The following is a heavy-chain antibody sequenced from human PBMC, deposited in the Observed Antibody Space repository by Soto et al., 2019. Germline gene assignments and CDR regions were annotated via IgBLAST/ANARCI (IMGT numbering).Heavy chain of an antibody. J-gene: IGHJ6*02. CDR2: IIPLLGSK. Sequence: QVQVEQSGAEVKKPGSSLKVSCKTSGGPFSSQSFNWVRQARGHGLEWMGGIIPLLGSKTYAQQFQDRVKFTADESTSTAYIELRSLRSEDAATYFGAMRDGPYFYYGIDVWGRGTTVTVSS. D-gene: IGHD3-3*01. CDR3: AMRDGPYFYYGIDV. CDR1: GGPFSSQS. V-gene: IGHV1-69*01.